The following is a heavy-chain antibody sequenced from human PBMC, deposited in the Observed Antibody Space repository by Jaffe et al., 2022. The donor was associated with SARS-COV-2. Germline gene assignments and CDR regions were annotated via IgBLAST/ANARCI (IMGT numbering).Heavy chain of an antibody. Sequence: EVQLLESGGGLVQPGGSLRLSCAASGFTFSDHGMGWVRQAPGKGPECVAVITGSGGATDYPDSVKGRFTISRDNSRNTLFLQMNSLRAEDTAIYYCARFTPYFCDYWGQGTLVTVSS. CDR3: ARFTPYFCDY. CDR2: ITGSGGAT. J-gene: IGHJ4*02. CDR1: GFTFSDHG. V-gene: IGHV3-23*01.